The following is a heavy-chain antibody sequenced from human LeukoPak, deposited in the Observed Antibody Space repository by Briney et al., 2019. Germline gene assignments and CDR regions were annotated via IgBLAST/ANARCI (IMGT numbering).Heavy chain of an antibody. CDR2: SYESGTT. D-gene: IGHD2-15*01. V-gene: IGHV4-30-2*01. Sequence: TLSLTCAVSGGSIRSAGYSWNWIRQPPGKGLEWIGYSYESGTTYYNPSLESRVSISVDRSKTQFSLRLTSVTAADTAVYFCVSQYCDGGNCYPYFDSWGQGTLVTVSS. CDR3: VSQYCDGGNCYPYFDS. CDR1: GGSIRSAGYS. J-gene: IGHJ4*02.